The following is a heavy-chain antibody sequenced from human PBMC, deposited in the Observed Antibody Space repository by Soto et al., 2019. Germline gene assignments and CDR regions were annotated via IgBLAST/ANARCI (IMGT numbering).Heavy chain of an antibody. CDR3: ARIACSGGYDLCYYYGMDV. D-gene: IGHD5-12*01. Sequence: QVQLQESGPGLVKPSETLSLTCTVSGGSISSYYWSWIRQPPGKGLEWIGYIYYSGSTNYNPSLKSRVTISVDTSKNQFSLKLSSVTAADTAVYYCARIACSGGYDLCYYYGMDVWGQGTTVTVSS. V-gene: IGHV4-59*08. CDR1: GGSISSYY. J-gene: IGHJ6*02. CDR2: IYYSGST.